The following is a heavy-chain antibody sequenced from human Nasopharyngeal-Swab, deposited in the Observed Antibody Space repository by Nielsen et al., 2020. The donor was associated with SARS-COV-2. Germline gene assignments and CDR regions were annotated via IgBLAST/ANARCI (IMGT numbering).Heavy chain of an antibody. J-gene: IGHJ6*02. CDR3: AKDRDSGDDSEEYYHYYGMDV. CDR1: GFTFRSYA. V-gene: IGHV3-23*01. CDR2: ISGSDYTT. D-gene: IGHD5-12*01. Sequence: GSLRLSCAASGFTFRSYAISWVRQAPGKGLEWVSVISGSDYTTYYADSVKGRFTISRDNSKNTVNLQMNNLRAEDTAIYYCAKDRDSGDDSEEYYHYYGMDVWGQGAPVTVSS.